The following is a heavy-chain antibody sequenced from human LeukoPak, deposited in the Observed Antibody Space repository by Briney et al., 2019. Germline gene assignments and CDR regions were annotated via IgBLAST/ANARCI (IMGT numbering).Heavy chain of an antibody. CDR3: ARGRQYYYDSSGYPKYFDY. CDR1: GGSISSGDYY. Sequence: PSETLSLTCTVSGGSISSGDYYWSWIRQPPGKGLEWIGYIYYSGSTYYNPSLKSRVTISVDTSKNQFSLKLSSVTAADTAVYYCARGRQYYYDSSGYPKYFDYWGQGTLVTVSP. V-gene: IGHV4-30-4*01. CDR2: IYYSGST. D-gene: IGHD3-22*01. J-gene: IGHJ4*02.